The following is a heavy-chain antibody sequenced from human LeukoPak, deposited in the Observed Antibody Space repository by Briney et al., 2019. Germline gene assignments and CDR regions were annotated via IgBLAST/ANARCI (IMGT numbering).Heavy chain of an antibody. V-gene: IGHV3-7*01. J-gene: IGHJ4*02. CDR2: INENGREK. Sequence: GSLRLSCAAAGFIFRNYWRGWVRQAPRKELEWVANINENGREKYYVDSVKGRFTISRDNPKNSLYLQMNILRAADTAVFYCLSGPGHCGQGTLVSVSS. CDR3: LSGPGH. CDR1: GFIFRNYW.